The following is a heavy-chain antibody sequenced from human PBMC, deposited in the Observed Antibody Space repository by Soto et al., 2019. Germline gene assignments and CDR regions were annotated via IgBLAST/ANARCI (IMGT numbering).Heavy chain of an antibody. CDR3: ARDDFWSGSTNSGNYYYGMDV. CDR2: INAGNGNT. Sequence: QVQLVQSGAEVKKPGASVKVSCKASGYTFTSYAMHWVRQAPGQRLEWMGWINAGNGNTKYSQKFQGRVTITRDTSASTAYMELSSLRSEDTAVYYCARDDFWSGSTNSGNYYYGMDVWGQGTTVTVSS. J-gene: IGHJ6*02. D-gene: IGHD3-3*01. V-gene: IGHV1-3*01. CDR1: GYTFTSYA.